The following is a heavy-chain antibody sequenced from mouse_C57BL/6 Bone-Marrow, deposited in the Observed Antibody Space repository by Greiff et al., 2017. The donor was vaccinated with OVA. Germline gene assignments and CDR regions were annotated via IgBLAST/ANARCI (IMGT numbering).Heavy chain of an antibody. CDR2: FHPYNDDT. D-gene: IGHD2-4*01. V-gene: IGHV1-47*01. CDR3: ARPGDYDGDWFAY. Sequence: VQLVESGAELVKPGASVKMSCKASGYTFTTYPIEWMKQNHGKSLEWIGNFHPYNDDTKYNEKFKGKAKLTVEKSSSTVYLELSRLTSDDSAVYYCARPGDYDGDWFAYWGQGTLVTVSA. J-gene: IGHJ3*01. CDR1: GYTFTTYP.